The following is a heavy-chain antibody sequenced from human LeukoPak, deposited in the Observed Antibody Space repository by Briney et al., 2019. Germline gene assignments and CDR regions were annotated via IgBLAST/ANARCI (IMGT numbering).Heavy chain of an antibody. V-gene: IGHV4-34*01. CDR2: INHSGST. CDR1: GGSFSGYY. Sequence: PETLSLTCAVYGGSFSGYYWSWIRQPPGKGLEWIGEINHSGSTNYNPSLKSRVTISVDTSKNQFSLKLSSVTAADTAVYYCASLVVPAAVNWFDPWGQGTLVTVSS. CDR3: ASLVVPAAVNWFDP. J-gene: IGHJ5*02. D-gene: IGHD2-2*01.